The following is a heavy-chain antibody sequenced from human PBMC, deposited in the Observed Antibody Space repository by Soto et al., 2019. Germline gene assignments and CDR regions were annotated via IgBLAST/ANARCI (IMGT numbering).Heavy chain of an antibody. J-gene: IGHJ6*02. CDR1: GFTFSSYA. V-gene: IGHV3-30-3*01. CDR3: ARDKDGMDV. CDR2: ISYDGSNK. Sequence: QVQLVESGGGVVQPGRSLRLSCAASGFTFSSYAMHWVRQAPGKGLEWGAVISYDGSNKYYADSVKVRFTISRNNSKNTRYLQMNSLRAEDTAVYYCARDKDGMDVWGQGTTVTVSS.